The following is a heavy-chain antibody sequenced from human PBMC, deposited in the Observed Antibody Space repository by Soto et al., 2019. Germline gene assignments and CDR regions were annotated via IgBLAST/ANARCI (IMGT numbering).Heavy chain of an antibody. CDR1: GFIFSSYA. Sequence: GGSLRLSCAASGFIFSSYAMSWVRQAPGKGLEWVSTITDNGGSTYYADSVKGRCTVSRDNSKNALYLQIDSLRAEDTAVYYCAKDPGYGDYLMYYFDYWGQGT. V-gene: IGHV3-23*01. CDR2: ITDNGGST. D-gene: IGHD4-17*01. CDR3: AKDPGYGDYLMYYFDY. J-gene: IGHJ4*02.